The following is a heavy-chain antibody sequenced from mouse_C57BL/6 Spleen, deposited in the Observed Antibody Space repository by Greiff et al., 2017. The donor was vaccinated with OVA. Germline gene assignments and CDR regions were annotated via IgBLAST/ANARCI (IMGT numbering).Heavy chain of an antibody. D-gene: IGHD1-1*01. Sequence: EVKLVESGGGLVKPGGSLKLSCAASGFTFSDYGMHWVRQAPEKGLEWVAYISSGSSTTYYADTVKGRFTISRDNAKNTPFMQLTSRRSTDTAMDYCARDYGSSPRGGFAYWGQGTLVTVSA. CDR1: GFTFSDYG. CDR2: ISSGSSTT. CDR3: ARDYGSSPRGGFAY. V-gene: IGHV5-17*01. J-gene: IGHJ3*01.